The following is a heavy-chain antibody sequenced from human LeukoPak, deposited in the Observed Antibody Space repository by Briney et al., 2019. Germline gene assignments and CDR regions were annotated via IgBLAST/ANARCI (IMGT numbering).Heavy chain of an antibody. D-gene: IGHD3-16*02. Sequence: GGSLRLSCAGSGFTFSSYGMSWVRQAPGKGLEWVSAISGSGGSTYYADSVKGRFTISRDNSKNTLYLQMNSLRAEDTAVYYCAKEVTFGGVIVEGYFDYWGQGTLVTVSS. CDR1: GFTFSSYG. J-gene: IGHJ4*02. V-gene: IGHV3-23*01. CDR3: AKEVTFGGVIVEGYFDY. CDR2: ISGSGGST.